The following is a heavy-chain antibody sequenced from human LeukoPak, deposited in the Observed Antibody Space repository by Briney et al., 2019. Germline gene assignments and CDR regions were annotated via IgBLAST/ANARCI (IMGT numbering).Heavy chain of an antibody. J-gene: IGHJ6*03. CDR3: ARATGDYYYYMDV. V-gene: IGHV3-21*01. CDR2: ISGSTNNT. D-gene: IGHD1-1*01. CDR1: GFTFSSYG. Sequence: GGSLRLSCAASGFTFSSYGMSWVRQAPGKGLEWVSAISGSTNNTYYADSVKGRFTISRDNAKNSLYLQMNSLRAEDTAVYYCARATGDYYYYMDVWGKGTTVTVSS.